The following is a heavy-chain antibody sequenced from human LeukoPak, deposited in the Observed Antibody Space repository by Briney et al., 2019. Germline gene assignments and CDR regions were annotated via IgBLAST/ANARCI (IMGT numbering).Heavy chain of an antibody. V-gene: IGHV3-30*02. D-gene: IGHD5-18*01. CDR3: AKDHGYSYGFPDY. CDR2: IRYDGSGQ. J-gene: IGHJ4*02. CDR1: GFTFSDYG. Sequence: GGSLRLSCAASGFTFSDYGIHWVRQAPGKGLEWVTFIRYDGSGQYYADSVKGRFTISRDNSENTLYLQMNSLRPEDTAVYYCAKDHGYSYGFPDYWGLGTLVTVSS.